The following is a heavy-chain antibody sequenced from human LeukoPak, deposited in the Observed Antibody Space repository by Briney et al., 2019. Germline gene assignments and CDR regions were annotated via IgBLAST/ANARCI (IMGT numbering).Heavy chain of an antibody. J-gene: IGHJ4*02. V-gene: IGHV4-59*08. Sequence: KPSETLSLTCTVSLDSTTSNFWSWVRQPPGKGLEWIGYISYSGSTNYNPSLKSRVTISVDTSKNQFSLKLSSVTAADTAVYYCARHPDYGGNFDSWGQGTLVTVSS. CDR3: ARHPDYGGNFDS. D-gene: IGHD4-23*01. CDR2: ISYSGST. CDR1: LDSTTSNF.